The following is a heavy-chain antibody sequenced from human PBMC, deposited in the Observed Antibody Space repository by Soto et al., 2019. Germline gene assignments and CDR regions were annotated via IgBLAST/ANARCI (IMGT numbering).Heavy chain of an antibody. CDR1: GGSISSYY. D-gene: IGHD6-6*01. V-gene: IGHV4-59*01. CDR3: ARTRERLDSSSGFDY. CDR2: IYYSGST. Sequence: QLQLQESGPGLVKPSETLSLTCTVSGGSISSYYWSWIRQPPGKGLEWIGYIYYSGSTNYNPSLKSRVTISVDTSKNQFSLKLSSVTAADTAVYYCARTRERLDSSSGFDYWGQGTLVTVSS. J-gene: IGHJ4*02.